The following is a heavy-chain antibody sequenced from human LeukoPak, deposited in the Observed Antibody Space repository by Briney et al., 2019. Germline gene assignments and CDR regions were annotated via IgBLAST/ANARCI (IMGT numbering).Heavy chain of an antibody. CDR2: ITWNSGSI. CDR1: GFTFDDYT. CDR3: AKEDHFAS. J-gene: IGHJ4*02. Sequence: GGSLRHSCAASGFTFDDYTMHWVRQAPGKGLEWVSGITWNSGSIGYADSVRGRFTISRDNAKNSLYLEMNSLRAEDTALYYCAKEDHFASWGQGTLVTVSS. V-gene: IGHV3-9*01.